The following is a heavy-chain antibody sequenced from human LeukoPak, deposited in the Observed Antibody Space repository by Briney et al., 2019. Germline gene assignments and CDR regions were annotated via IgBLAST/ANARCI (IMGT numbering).Heavy chain of an antibody. D-gene: IGHD2-2*02. CDR1: GFTFSSYA. J-gene: IGHJ4*02. CDR3: ARVLVPAAI. CDR2: IYSGGST. Sequence: GGSLRLSCAASGFTFSSYAMHWVRQAPGKGLEWVSVIYSGGSTYYADSVKGRFTISRDNSKNTLYLQMNSLRAEDTAVYYCARVLVPAAIWGQGTLVTVSS. V-gene: IGHV3-66*01.